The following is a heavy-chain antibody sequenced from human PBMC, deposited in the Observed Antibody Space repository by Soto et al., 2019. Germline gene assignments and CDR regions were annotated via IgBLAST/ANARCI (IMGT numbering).Heavy chain of an antibody. Sequence: QVQLVQSGAEVKKPGSSVKVSCKASGGTFSCYTISWVRQAPGQGLEWMGRIIPILGIANYAQKFQGRVTITADKSTSTAYMELSSLRSEDTAVYYCARDPRGYSYANQDDYWGQGTLVTVSS. CDR1: GGTFSCYT. V-gene: IGHV1-69*08. J-gene: IGHJ4*02. CDR3: ARDPRGYSYANQDDY. D-gene: IGHD5-18*01. CDR2: IIPILGIA.